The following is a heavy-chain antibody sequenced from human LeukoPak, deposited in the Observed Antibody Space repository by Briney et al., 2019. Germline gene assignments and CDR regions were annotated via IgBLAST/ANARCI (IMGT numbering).Heavy chain of an antibody. V-gene: IGHV4-4*09. Sequence: SETLSLTCTVSGGSISSSYWSWFRQPPGKGLEWIGYIYTSGGTNYNPSLKSRVTMSVDTSKNQFSLNLSSVTAADTAVYYCARRRSGGRDFDFWGRGTLVTVSS. D-gene: IGHD2-15*01. CDR3: ARRRSGGRDFDF. CDR2: IYTSGGT. CDR1: GGSISSSY. J-gene: IGHJ4*02.